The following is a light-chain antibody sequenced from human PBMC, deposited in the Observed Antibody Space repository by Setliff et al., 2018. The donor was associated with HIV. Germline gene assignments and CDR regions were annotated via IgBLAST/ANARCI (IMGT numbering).Light chain of an antibody. CDR2: DVS. CDR3: SSYTSGSTLYV. J-gene: IGLJ1*01. CDR1: SSDVGGYNY. V-gene: IGLV2-14*03. Sequence: SALTQPASVSGSPGQSITISCTGTSSDVGGYNYVSWYQQHPGKAPKLMIYDVSDRPSGVSNRFSGAKSGNTASLTISGLQAEDEADYYCSSYTSGSTLYVFGTGTKVTVL.